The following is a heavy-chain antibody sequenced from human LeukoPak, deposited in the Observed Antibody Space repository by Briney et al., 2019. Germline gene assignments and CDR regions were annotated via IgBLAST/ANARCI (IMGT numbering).Heavy chain of an antibody. Sequence: GRSLRLSCAAYGFTFNSYGMHRVRQDPGPGLEWVAVISYDGSNRYCADSVKGRFTISRDNSKNTLYLQMNSLRPEDTAVYYCAKEGSVWGQGTLVTVSS. CDR1: GFTFNSYG. CDR3: AKEGSV. D-gene: IGHD2-15*01. J-gene: IGHJ4*02. CDR2: ISYDGSNR. V-gene: IGHV3-30*18.